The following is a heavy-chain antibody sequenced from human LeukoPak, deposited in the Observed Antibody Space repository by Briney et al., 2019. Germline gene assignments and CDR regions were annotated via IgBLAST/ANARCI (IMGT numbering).Heavy chain of an antibody. J-gene: IGHJ4*02. CDR3: GSRLVPTGEFDY. V-gene: IGHV4-61*02. CDR2: IYSSGST. Sequence: PSETLSLTCTVSGDSISSGNYYWGWIRQPAGKGLEWIGRIYSSGSTNYNPSLKSRVTIFVDTSRNQFSLKLSSVTAADTAVYYCGSRLVPTGEFDYWGQGTLVTVSS. CDR1: GDSISSGNYY. D-gene: IGHD6-13*01.